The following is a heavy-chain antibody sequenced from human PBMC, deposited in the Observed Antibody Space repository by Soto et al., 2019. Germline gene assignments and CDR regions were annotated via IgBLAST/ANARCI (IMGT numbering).Heavy chain of an antibody. D-gene: IGHD1-26*01. CDR3: AREHSTGDFFFVDY. CDR2: VHSNGDT. CDR1: GFIFNNYA. J-gene: IGHJ4*02. Sequence: GGSLRLSCAASGFIFNNYAICWVRQAPGKGLEWVSAVHSNGDTYYANSVLGRFTISRDNSKNTQYLQMDGLRADDTAVYYCAREHSTGDFFFVDYWGQGARVTVSS. V-gene: IGHV3-23*05.